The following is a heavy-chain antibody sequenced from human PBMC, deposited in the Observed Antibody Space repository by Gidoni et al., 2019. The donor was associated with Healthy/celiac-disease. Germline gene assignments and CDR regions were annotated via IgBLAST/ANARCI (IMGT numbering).Heavy chain of an antibody. CDR1: GFTFSSYA. J-gene: IGHJ6*02. CDR2: ISGRGGST. V-gene: IGHV3-23*01. D-gene: IGHD3-3*01. CDR3: AKSGYYDFWSGQDELYYYYGMDV. Sequence: EVQLLESGGGLVQPGGSLRLSCAASGFTFSSYAMSWVRQAPGKGLEWVSAISGRGGSTYYADSVKGRLTISRDNSKNTLYLKMNSLRAEDTAVYYCAKSGYYDFWSGQDELYYYYGMDVWGQGTTVTVSS.